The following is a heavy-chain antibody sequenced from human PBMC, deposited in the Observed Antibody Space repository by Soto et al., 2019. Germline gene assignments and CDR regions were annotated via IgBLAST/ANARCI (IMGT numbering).Heavy chain of an antibody. D-gene: IGHD3-10*01. CDR3: AIVLRFGELLQHDAFDI. CDR1: GGKIGGYY. Sequence: SETLSVSYSVAGGKIGGYYGSWIRQPPGKGLEWIGYIYYSGSTNYNPSLKSRVTISVDTSKNQFSLKLSSVTAADTAVYYCAIVLRFGELLQHDAFDIWGQGTMVTV. J-gene: IGHJ3*02. V-gene: IGHV4-59*01. CDR2: IYYSGST.